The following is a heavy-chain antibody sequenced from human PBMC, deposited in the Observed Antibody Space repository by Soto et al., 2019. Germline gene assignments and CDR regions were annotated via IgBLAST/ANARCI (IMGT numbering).Heavy chain of an antibody. V-gene: IGHV3-43*01. CDR1: GFTFDDYT. D-gene: IGHD6-13*01. Sequence: EVQLVESGGVVVQPGGSLRLSCAASGFTFDDYTMHWVRQAPGKGLEWVSLISWDGGSTYYADSVKGRFTISRDNSKNSLYLQMNRLRTEDTALYYCAKPRIAASYYYYGMDVWGQGTTVTVSS. CDR3: AKPRIAASYYYYGMDV. CDR2: ISWDGGST. J-gene: IGHJ6*02.